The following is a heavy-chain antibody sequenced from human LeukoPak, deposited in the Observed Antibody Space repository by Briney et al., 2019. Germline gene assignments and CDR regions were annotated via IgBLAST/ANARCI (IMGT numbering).Heavy chain of an antibody. CDR1: GYTFTGYY. J-gene: IGHJ5*02. D-gene: IGHD4-11*01. CDR3: ARDYYSNWFDP. V-gene: IGHV1-2*04. CDR2: INPNSGGT. Sequence: ASVKVSCKASGYTFTGYYTHWVRQAPGQGLEWMGWINPNSGGTNYAQKFQGWVTMTRDTSISTAYMELSRLRSDDTAVYYCARDYYSNWFDPWGQGTLVTVSS.